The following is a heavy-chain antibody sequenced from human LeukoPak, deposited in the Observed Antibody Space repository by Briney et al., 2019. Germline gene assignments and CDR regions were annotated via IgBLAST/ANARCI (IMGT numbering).Heavy chain of an antibody. CDR3: ARDFLDFDWLLFDY. V-gene: IGHV4-59*01. CDR2: IYYSGST. Sequence: SETLSLTCTVSGGSISSYYWSWIRQPPGKGLERIGYIYYSGSTNYNPSLKSRVTISVDTSKNQFSLKLSSVTAADTAVYYCARDFLDFDWLLFDYWGQGTLVNVSS. J-gene: IGHJ4*02. D-gene: IGHD3-9*01. CDR1: GGSISSYY.